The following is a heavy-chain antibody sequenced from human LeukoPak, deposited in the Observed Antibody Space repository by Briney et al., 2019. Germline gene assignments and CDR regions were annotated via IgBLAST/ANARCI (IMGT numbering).Heavy chain of an antibody. V-gene: IGHV4-34*01. J-gene: IGHJ5*02. CDR2: INHSGST. CDR3: ARLWPYYYARRWFDP. CDR1: GGSFSGYY. D-gene: IGHD3-10*01. Sequence: PSETLSLTCAVYGGSFSGYYWSWIRQPPGKGLEWIGEINHSGSTSYNPSLKSRVTISVDTSKNQFSLKLSSVTAADTAVYYCARLWPYYYARRWFDPWGQGTLVTVSS.